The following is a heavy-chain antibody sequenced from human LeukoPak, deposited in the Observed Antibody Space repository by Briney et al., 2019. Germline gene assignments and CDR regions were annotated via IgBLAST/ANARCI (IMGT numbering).Heavy chain of an antibody. D-gene: IGHD3-10*01. CDR3: ARGGDGPGSYYRDFDY. CDR1: GYTFTSYG. Sequence: ASVKVSCKASGYTFTSYGISWVRQAPGQGLEWMGWISAYNGNTNYAQKLQGRVTMTTDTSTSTAYMELRSLRSDDTAVYYCARGGDGPGSYYRDFDYWGQGTLVTVSS. J-gene: IGHJ4*02. V-gene: IGHV1-18*01. CDR2: ISAYNGNT.